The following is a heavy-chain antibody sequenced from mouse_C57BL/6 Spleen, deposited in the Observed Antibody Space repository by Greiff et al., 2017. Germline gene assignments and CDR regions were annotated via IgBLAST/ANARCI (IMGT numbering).Heavy chain of an antibody. J-gene: IGHJ3*01. CDR3: ACSSGLIAWFAY. CDR1: GYTFTDYY. CDR2: IYPGSGNT. Sequence: VQLQQSGAELVRPGASVKLSCKASGYTFTDYYINWVKQRPGQGLEWIARIYPGSGNTYYNEKFKGKATLTAEKSSSTAYMQLSSLTSEDSAVYFCACSSGLIAWFAYWGQGTLVTVSA. V-gene: IGHV1-76*01. D-gene: IGHD3-2*02.